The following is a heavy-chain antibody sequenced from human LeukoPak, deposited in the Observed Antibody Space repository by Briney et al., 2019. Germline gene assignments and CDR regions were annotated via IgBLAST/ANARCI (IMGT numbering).Heavy chain of an antibody. CDR2: ITGRAIYGRGGTT. D-gene: IGHD2-21*01. J-gene: IGHJ3*02. Sequence: GGSLRLSCAASGFTFSSYVMSWVRQAPGKGLEWVSAITGRAIYGRGGTTYYADSVKGRFTISRDNSKNTLYLQMNSLRAEDTAVYYCAKDPTYDLRPSADIWGQGTMVTVSS. V-gene: IGHV3-23*01. CDR1: GFTFSSYV. CDR3: AKDPTYDLRPSADI.